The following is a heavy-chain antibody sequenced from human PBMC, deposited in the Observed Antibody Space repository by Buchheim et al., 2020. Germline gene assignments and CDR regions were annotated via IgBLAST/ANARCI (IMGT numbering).Heavy chain of an antibody. J-gene: IGHJ6*02. CDR2: IYPGDSDT. D-gene: IGHD3-3*01. Sequence: EVQLVQSGAEVKKPGESLKISCKGSGYSFTSYWIGWVRQMPGKGLEWMGIIYPGDSDTRYSPSFQGQVTISADKSISTAYPQWSSLKASDTAMYYCARHFTTYYDFWSGYYIGKNYYYGMDVWGQGTT. CDR3: ARHFTTYYDFWSGYYIGKNYYYGMDV. CDR1: GYSFTSYW. V-gene: IGHV5-51*01.